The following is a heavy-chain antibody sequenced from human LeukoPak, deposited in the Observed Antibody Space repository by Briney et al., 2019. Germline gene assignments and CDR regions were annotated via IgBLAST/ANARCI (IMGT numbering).Heavy chain of an antibody. Sequence: ASVKVSCKASGYTFTSYGISWVRQAPGQGLEWMGWISAYNGNTNYTQKLQGRVTMTADTSSSTAYMELRSLRLDDMAVYYCARDENYGIFFNVDYWGQGTLVTVSS. CDR3: ARDENYGIFFNVDY. CDR1: GYTFTSYG. CDR2: ISAYNGNT. J-gene: IGHJ4*02. V-gene: IGHV1-18*03. D-gene: IGHD4-17*01.